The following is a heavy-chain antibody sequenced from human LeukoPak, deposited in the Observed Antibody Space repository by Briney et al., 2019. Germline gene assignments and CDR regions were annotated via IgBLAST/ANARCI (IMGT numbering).Heavy chain of an antibody. Sequence: GGSLRLSCAASGFTFSNYWMSWVRQAPGKGLEWVANINQHGSVKYYVDSVKGRFTISRDNAKNSLYLQMNSLRDEDTALYFCARGEALYWGQGALVTVSS. J-gene: IGHJ4*02. CDR2: INQHGSVK. CDR3: ARGEALY. V-gene: IGHV3-7*01. CDR1: GFTFSNYW.